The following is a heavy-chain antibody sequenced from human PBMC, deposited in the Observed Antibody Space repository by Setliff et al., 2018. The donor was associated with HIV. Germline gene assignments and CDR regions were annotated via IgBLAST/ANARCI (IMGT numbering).Heavy chain of an antibody. D-gene: IGHD3-16*02. Sequence: SETLSLTCTVSGGSISSYSWSWIRQPPGKGLEWIGYIYYSGSTNYNPSLKSRVTISVDTSKNQFSLKLSSVTAADTAVYYCARGGYDYVWGSYRYPYYYYYMDVWGKGTTVTVSS. CDR1: GGSISSYS. V-gene: IGHV4-59*01. CDR2: IYYSGST. J-gene: IGHJ6*03. CDR3: ARGGYDYVWGSYRYPYYYYYMDV.